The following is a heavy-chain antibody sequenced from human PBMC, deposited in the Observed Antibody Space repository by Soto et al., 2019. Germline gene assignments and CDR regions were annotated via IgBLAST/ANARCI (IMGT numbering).Heavy chain of an antibody. D-gene: IGHD6-13*01. CDR3: ARTSAAGKYYYGMDV. CDR1: GYSCTGYC. Sequence: WESLQIWWKGAGYSCTGYCGGWVRQMPGKGLEWMGIIYPGDSDTRYSPSFQGQVTISADKSISTAYLQWSSLKASDTAMYYCARTSAAGKYYYGMDVWGQGTTVTVSS. CDR2: IYPGDSDT. V-gene: IGHV5-51*01. J-gene: IGHJ6*02.